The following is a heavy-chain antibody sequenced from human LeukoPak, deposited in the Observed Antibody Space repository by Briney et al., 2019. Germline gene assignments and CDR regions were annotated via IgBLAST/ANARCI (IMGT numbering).Heavy chain of an antibody. Sequence: GASVKVSCKASGYTFTSYYMHWVRRAPGQGLEWMGIINPSGGSTSYAQKFQGRVTMTRDTSTSTVYMELSSLRSEDTAVYYCARGGMASAVAGTGGLDYWGQGTLVTVSS. CDR2: INPSGGST. CDR3: ARGGMASAVAGTGGLDY. V-gene: IGHV1-46*01. CDR1: GYTFTSYY. D-gene: IGHD6-19*01. J-gene: IGHJ4*02.